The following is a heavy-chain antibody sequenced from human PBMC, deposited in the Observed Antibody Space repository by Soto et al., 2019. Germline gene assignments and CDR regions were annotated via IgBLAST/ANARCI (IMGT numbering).Heavy chain of an antibody. CDR3: AKEARTYYDFWSGSPAAFDY. Sequence: PGGSLRLSCAASGFTFSSYAMSWVRQAPGKGLEWVSAFSGSGGSTYYAVSVKGRFTISRDNSKNTLYLQMNSLRAEDTAVYYFAKEARTYYDFWSGSPAAFDYWGQGTLVTVSS. CDR2: FSGSGGST. D-gene: IGHD3-3*01. CDR1: GFTFSSYA. J-gene: IGHJ4*02. V-gene: IGHV3-23*01.